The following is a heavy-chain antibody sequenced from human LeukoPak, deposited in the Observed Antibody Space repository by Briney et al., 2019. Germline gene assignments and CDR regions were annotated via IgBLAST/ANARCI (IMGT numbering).Heavy chain of an antibody. V-gene: IGHV1-8*01. D-gene: IGHD2-15*01. CDR1: GYTFTSYD. Sequence: ASVKVSCKASGYTFTSYDINWVRQATGQGLEWMGWMNPNSGNTGYAQKFQGRVTMTRNTSISTAYMELSSLRSEDTAVYYCARMVYCSGGSCYSTSNYYYYYGMDVWGQGTTVTVSS. CDR3: ARMVYCSGGSCYSTSNYYYYYGMDV. CDR2: MNPNSGNT. J-gene: IGHJ6*02.